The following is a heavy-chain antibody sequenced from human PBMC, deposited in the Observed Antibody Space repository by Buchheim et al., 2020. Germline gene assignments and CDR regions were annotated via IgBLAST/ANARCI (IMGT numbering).Heavy chain of an antibody. V-gene: IGHV3-30-3*01. J-gene: IGHJ4*02. Sequence: QVQLVESGGGVVQPGRSLRLSCAASGFTFSSYAMHWVRQAPGKGLEWVAVISYDGSNKYYADSVKGRFTISRDNSKNTLYLQMNSLRAEDTAVYYCARSPLSSGSTGGFDYWGQGTL. D-gene: IGHD6-19*01. CDR1: GFTFSSYA. CDR2: ISYDGSNK. CDR3: ARSPLSSGSTGGFDY.